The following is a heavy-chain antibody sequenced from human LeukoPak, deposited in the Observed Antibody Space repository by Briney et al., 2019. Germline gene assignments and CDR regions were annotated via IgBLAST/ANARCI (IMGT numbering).Heavy chain of an antibody. D-gene: IGHD6-19*01. V-gene: IGHV3-33*01. CDR2: LVYDARS. Sequence: PGGSLRLSCAASGCPFSSYGMHWVRQAPGKGLEWVARLVYDARSDYGNSVKGRFSISRDDSKNTLFLDMSNLRVEDTALYYCARDLSAAFDFWGQGVLVTVSS. CDR3: ARDLSAAFDF. CDR1: GCPFSSYG. J-gene: IGHJ4*02.